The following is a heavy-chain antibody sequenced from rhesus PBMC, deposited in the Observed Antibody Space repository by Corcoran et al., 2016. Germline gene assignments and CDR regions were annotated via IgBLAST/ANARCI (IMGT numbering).Heavy chain of an antibody. V-gene: IGHV4S7*01. CDR1: GGSISGGYG. CDR3: ARLSSYYFDY. Sequence: QVQLQESGPGLVKPSETLSLTCAVSGGSISGGYGWSWIRQPPGKGLEWIGHIFDSIGSPYYNPSLKSRVTISRDTSKNQFSLKLSSVTAADTAVYYCARLSSYYFDYWGQGVLVTVSS. CDR2: IFDSIGSP. J-gene: IGHJ4*01.